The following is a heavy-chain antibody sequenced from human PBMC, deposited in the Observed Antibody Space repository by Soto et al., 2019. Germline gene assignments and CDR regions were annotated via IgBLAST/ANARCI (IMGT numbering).Heavy chain of an antibody. CDR1: GGSISSGAYY. D-gene: IGHD3-16*01. V-gene: IGHV4-31*03. J-gene: IGHJ4*02. CDR2: TYYSGNT. Sequence: SETLSLTCTVSGGSISSGAYYWSWIRQHPGKGLEWIGHTYYSGNTYYHPSLKSRVSISVDTSKNQFSLKLSSVTAADTAVHHCARGPYDSETGGVYYFDYWGLGTLVTVSS. CDR3: ARGPYDSETGGVYYFDY.